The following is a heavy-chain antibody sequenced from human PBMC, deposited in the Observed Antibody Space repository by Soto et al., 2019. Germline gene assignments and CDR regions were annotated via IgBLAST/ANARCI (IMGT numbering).Heavy chain of an antibody. CDR3: ARGVGYSSSWYGPYFDY. CDR2: ISSSSSYI. D-gene: IGHD6-13*01. J-gene: IGHJ4*02. Sequence: EVQLVESGGGLVKPGGSLRLSCAASGFTFSSYIMNWVRQAPGKGLEWVSSISSSSSYIKYADSVKGRFTISRDNAKNSRYLQMNSLRADDTAVYYCARGVGYSSSWYGPYFDYWGQGTLVTVSS. CDR1: GFTFSSYI. V-gene: IGHV3-21*01.